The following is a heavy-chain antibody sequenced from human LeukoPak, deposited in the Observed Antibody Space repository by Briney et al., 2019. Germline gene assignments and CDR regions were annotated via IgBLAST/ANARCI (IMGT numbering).Heavy chain of an antibody. D-gene: IGHD3-10*01. CDR1: GGSFSDYY. CDR2: INHNGGI. Sequence: PSETLSLTCAVDGGSFSDYYWAWIRQPPGKWREWIGEINHNGGINYNPSLKSRVTLSLDTSMNHVSLRLTSVTAADPGVYSCARGFLAHFYGSSSHDYWGQGTLVSVSS. J-gene: IGHJ4*02. CDR3: ARGFLAHFYGSSSHDY. V-gene: IGHV4-34*01.